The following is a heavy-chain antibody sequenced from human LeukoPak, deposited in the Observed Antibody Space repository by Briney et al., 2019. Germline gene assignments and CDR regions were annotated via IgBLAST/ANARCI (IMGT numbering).Heavy chain of an antibody. CDR3: ASGIRVAYCSSTSCYQKETPYYYYYYMDV. V-gene: IGHV4-4*02. J-gene: IGHJ6*03. D-gene: IGHD2-2*01. CDR2: IYHSGST. CDR1: GGSISSSNW. Sequence: SETLSLTCAVSGGSISSSNWWSWVRQPPGKGLEWIGEIYHSGSTNYNPSLKSRVTISVDKSKNQFSLKLSSVTAADTAVYYCASGIRVAYCSSTSCYQKETPYYYYYYMDVWGKGTTVTVSS.